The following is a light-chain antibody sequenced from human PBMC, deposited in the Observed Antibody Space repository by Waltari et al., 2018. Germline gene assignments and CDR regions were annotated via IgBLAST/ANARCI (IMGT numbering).Light chain of an antibody. Sequence: ILITQSPDSLHVSLGATATITCQSSQSVLYSYNNKNFLGWYQKTAGEPPKLLIYWASTREAGVPDRFSGSGSGTYIPLTISILQAEDVAVYYCQKYYNTWGFGQGTKVEIK. CDR2: WAS. V-gene: IGKV4-1*01. CDR3: QKYYNTWG. CDR1: QSVLYSYNNKNF. J-gene: IGKJ1*01.